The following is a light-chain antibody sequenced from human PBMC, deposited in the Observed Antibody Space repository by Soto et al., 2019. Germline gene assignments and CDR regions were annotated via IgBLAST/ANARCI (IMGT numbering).Light chain of an antibody. CDR1: SSDVCGYNY. CDR2: EVS. Sequence: QSALTQPPSASGSPGQSVTISCTGTSSDVCGYNYVSWYQQHPGKAPKLMIFEVSKRSSGVPDRFSGSKSGNTASLAVSGLQAEDEADYYCSSYATNDNYVFGTGTKVTVL. V-gene: IGLV2-8*01. J-gene: IGLJ1*01. CDR3: SSYATNDNYV.